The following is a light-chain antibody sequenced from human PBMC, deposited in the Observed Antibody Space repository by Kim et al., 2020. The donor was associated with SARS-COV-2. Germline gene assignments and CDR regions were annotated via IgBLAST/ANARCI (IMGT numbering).Light chain of an antibody. CDR3: SSYTSSSTWV. V-gene: IGLV2-14*03. CDR2: DVS. Sequence: GQSITISCTGTSSDVGGYNYVSWYQQHPGKAPKLMIYDVSNRPSGVSNRFSGSKSGNTASLTISGLQAEDEADYYCSSYTSSSTWVFGAGTPLTVL. CDR1: SSDVGGYNY. J-gene: IGLJ3*02.